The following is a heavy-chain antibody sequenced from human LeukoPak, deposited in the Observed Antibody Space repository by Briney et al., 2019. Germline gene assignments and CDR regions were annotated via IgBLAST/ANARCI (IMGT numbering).Heavy chain of an antibody. CDR1: GGSISSGNW. Sequence: PSETLSLTCAVSGGSISSGNWWSWVRQPPGKGLEWIGEVYHSGSTNYNPSLKSRVTISVDKSKNQFSLKLSSVTAADTAVYYCARVSCSGGSCYRGGFDPWGQGTLVTVSS. V-gene: IGHV4-4*02. J-gene: IGHJ5*02. D-gene: IGHD2-15*01. CDR3: ARVSCSGGSCYRGGFDP. CDR2: VYHSGST.